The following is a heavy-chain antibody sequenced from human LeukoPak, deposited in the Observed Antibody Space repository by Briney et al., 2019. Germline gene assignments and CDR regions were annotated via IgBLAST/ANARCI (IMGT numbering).Heavy chain of an antibody. V-gene: IGHV3-30*18. Sequence: GGSLRLSCAASGFTFSSYGMHWVRQAPGKGLEWVAVISYDGSNKYYADSVKGRFTISRDNSKNTLYLQMNSLRAEDTAVYYCAKAPLVYYDSSGYFDYWGQGTLVTVSS. J-gene: IGHJ4*02. CDR1: GFTFSSYG. D-gene: IGHD3-22*01. CDR2: ISYDGSNK. CDR3: AKAPLVYYDSSGYFDY.